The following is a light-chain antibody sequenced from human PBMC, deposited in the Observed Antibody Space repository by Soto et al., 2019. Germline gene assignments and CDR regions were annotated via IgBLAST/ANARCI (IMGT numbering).Light chain of an antibody. Sequence: DIQMTQSPSPLSASVGDRVTITCRASQSISSWLAWYQKKPGKAPNLLIYAASSLQSGVPSRFSGSESGTDFTLTISSLQPEDCAIYFCQQANSFPITFGQGTRLEI. CDR2: AAS. J-gene: IGKJ5*01. V-gene: IGKV1-12*01. CDR3: QQANSFPIT. CDR1: QSISSW.